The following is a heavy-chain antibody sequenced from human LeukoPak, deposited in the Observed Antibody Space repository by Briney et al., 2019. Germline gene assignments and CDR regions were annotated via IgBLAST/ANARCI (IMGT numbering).Heavy chain of an antibody. CDR2: IRFDGSSE. Sequence: GGSLRLSCTASGFTFSNYGMHWVRQTPGKGLEWVAFIRFDGSSEYNADSVKGRFIISRDNSKNTLYLQMNSLRAEDTAVYYCAKGQQGGTTMRLFDYWGQGTLVTVSS. V-gene: IGHV3-30*02. D-gene: IGHD1-1*01. CDR1: GFTFSNYG. CDR3: AKGQQGGTTMRLFDY. J-gene: IGHJ4*02.